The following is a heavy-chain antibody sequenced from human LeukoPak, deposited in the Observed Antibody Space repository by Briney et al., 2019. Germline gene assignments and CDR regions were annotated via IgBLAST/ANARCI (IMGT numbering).Heavy chain of an antibody. D-gene: IGHD3-22*01. V-gene: IGHV3-30*18. CDR1: GFTFSGYG. CDR2: ISYDGSNK. CDR3: AKNYYDSSGYYYAYDY. Sequence: GGSLRLSCAASGFTFSGYGMHWVRQAPGKGLEWVAVISYDGSNKYYADSVKGRFTISRDNSKNTLYLQMNSLRAEDTAVYYCAKNYYDSSGYYYAYDYWGQGTLVTVSS. J-gene: IGHJ4*02.